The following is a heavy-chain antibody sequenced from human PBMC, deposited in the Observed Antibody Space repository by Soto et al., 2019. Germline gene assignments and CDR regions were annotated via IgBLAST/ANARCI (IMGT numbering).Heavy chain of an antibody. V-gene: IGHV3-49*04. D-gene: IGHD2-2*01. J-gene: IGHJ6*02. CDR3: TRRGIVVVPAATYYYYYCMDV. CDR2: IRSKAYGGTT. CDR1: GFTFGDYA. Sequence: PGGSLRLSCTASGFTFGDYAMSWVRQAPGKGLEWVGFIRSKAYGGTTEYAASVKGRFTISRDDSKSIAYLQMNSLKTEDTAVYYCTRRGIVVVPAATYYYYYCMDVWGQGTAVTVSS.